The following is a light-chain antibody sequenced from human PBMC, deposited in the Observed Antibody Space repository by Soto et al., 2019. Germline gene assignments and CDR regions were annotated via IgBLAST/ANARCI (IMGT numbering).Light chain of an antibody. CDR2: DAS. Sequence: EIVLTQSPATLSLSPLGIATLCCMASQSVSSFLAWYHQKSGQAPRLLIYDASNRATGIPARFSGSGSGTDFTLTISSLEPEDFAAYYCQQRSNWPPITFGQGTRLEIK. V-gene: IGKV3-11*01. CDR3: QQRSNWPPIT. CDR1: QSVSSF. J-gene: IGKJ5*01.